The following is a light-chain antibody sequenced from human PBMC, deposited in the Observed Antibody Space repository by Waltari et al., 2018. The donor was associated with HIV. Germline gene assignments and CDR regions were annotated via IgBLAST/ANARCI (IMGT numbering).Light chain of an antibody. CDR2: DNN. CDR1: NSNIGNGY. V-gene: IGLV1-51*01. J-gene: IGLJ3*02. CDR3: GTWDRTLSGGV. Sequence: QSVLTQPPSVSAAPGEKVPISCSASNSNIGNGYVSWYQHLPGAAPKLLIYDNNKRPSGIPDRFSGSKSGTSATLDITGLQTGDEADYYCGTWDRTLSGGVFGGGTKLTVL.